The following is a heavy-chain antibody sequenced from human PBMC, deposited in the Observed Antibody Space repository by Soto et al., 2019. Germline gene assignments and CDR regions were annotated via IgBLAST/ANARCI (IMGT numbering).Heavy chain of an antibody. J-gene: IGHJ4*02. CDR1: GYTSTSYA. CDR2: INAGNGNT. CDR3: ARDLGVGAASDY. Sequence: QVQLVQSGAEVKKPGASVKVSCKASGYTSTSYAMHWVRQAPGQRLEWMGWINAGNGNTKYSQKFQGRVTITRDTSASTAYMELSSLRSEDTAVYYCARDLGVGAASDYWGQGTLVTVSS. V-gene: IGHV1-3*01. D-gene: IGHD1-26*01.